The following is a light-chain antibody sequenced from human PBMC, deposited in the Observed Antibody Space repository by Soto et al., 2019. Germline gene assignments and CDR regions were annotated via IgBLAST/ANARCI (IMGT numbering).Light chain of an antibody. J-gene: IGLJ2*01. CDR2: SNN. V-gene: IGLV1-44*01. Sequence: QSVLAQPPSASGTPGQRVTISCSGSSSNIGSNIVNWYQQLPGTAPKLLIHSNNRRPSGVPDRFSGSKSGTSASLAISGLQSEDEADYYCAAWDDSLNGVVFGGGTQLTVL. CDR1: SSNIGSNI. CDR3: AAWDDSLNGVV.